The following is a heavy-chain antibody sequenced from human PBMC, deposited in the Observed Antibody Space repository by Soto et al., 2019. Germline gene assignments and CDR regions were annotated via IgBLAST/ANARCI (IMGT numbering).Heavy chain of an antibody. Sequence: ASVKVSCKVSGYSLTELSIHWVRQAPGKGLEWMGGLDPEDGNMFYPQKFQGRVTMTEDTATDTAYMKLSSLTSGDTAMYYCAARANTDASDIWGQGPLVTVS. D-gene: IGHD3-16*01. J-gene: IGHJ3*02. CDR3: AARANTDASDI. CDR1: GYSLTELS. V-gene: IGHV1-24*01. CDR2: LDPEDGNM.